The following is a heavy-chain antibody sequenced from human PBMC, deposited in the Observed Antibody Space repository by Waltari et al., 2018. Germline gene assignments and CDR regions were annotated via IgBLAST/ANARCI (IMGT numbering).Heavy chain of an antibody. D-gene: IGHD3-22*01. CDR2: IKSKADGGTT. J-gene: IGHJ4*02. V-gene: IGHV3-15*01. CDR3: TTDYPPYDRRGY. Sequence: EVHLEESGGGLVETGGCLRLSCAASGIPFTDAWLRWVRQAPGKGLECVGRIKSKADGGTTDYVAPVKGRFSISRDDSENTLYLQMNSLKTEDTAVYYCTTDYPPYDRRGYWGQGTLVTVSS. CDR1: GIPFTDAW.